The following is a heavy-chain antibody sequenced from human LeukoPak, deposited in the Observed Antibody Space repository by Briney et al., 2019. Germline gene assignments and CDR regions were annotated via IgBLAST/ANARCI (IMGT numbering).Heavy chain of an antibody. V-gene: IGHV4-59*01. CDR1: GGSISSYY. D-gene: IGHD3-3*01. CDR2: IHYSGST. Sequence: PSETLSLTCTVSGGSISSYYWSWLRQPPGKGLEWIGYIHYSGSTNYNPSLKSRVTISVDTSKNQFSLKLSSVTAADTAVYYCARGSLEWLAHETLNWFDPWGQGTLVTVSS. J-gene: IGHJ5*02. CDR3: ARGSLEWLAHETLNWFDP.